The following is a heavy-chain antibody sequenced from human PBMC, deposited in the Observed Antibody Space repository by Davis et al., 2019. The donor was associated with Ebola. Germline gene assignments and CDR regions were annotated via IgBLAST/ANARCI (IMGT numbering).Heavy chain of an antibody. CDR2: ISPSSSYI. CDR1: GFNFSVYT. V-gene: IGHV3-21*01. D-gene: IGHD2-15*01. J-gene: IGHJ6*03. CDR3: AREGLQPPYYYYYMDV. Sequence: GESLKISCAASGFNFSVYTMNWVRQAPGKGLEWVSSISPSSSYIYYADSLKGRFTISRNNARNSLYLQMHSLRADDTAIYYCAREGLQPPYYYYYMDVWGKGTTVTVSS.